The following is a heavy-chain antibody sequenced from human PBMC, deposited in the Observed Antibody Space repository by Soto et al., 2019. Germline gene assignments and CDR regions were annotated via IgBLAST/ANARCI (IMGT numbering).Heavy chain of an antibody. J-gene: IGHJ4*02. CDR3: ARSPRSSPYFDY. V-gene: IGHV5-51*01. Sequence: PGESLKISCRCSGYTFSNFWIAWVRHLPGKGLGWMGIIYPGDHETRYSPSFHGKVTISADKSINTAYLQWSSLEASDSAFYYCARSPRSSPYFDYWGQGALVTVSS. CDR1: GYTFSNFW. D-gene: IGHD6-13*01. CDR2: IYPGDHET.